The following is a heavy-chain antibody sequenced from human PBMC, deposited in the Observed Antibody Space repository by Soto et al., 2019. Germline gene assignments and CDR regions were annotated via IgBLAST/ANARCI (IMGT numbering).Heavy chain of an antibody. J-gene: IGHJ6*02. Sequence: GGSLRLSCAASGFTFSSYAMHWVRQAPGKGLEWVAVISYDGSNKYYADSVKGRFTISRDNSKNTLYLHMNSLRAEDTAVYYCARNSGTGPYYYYGMDVWGQGTTVTVSS. CDR3: ARNSGTGPYYYYGMDV. V-gene: IGHV3-30-3*01. D-gene: IGHD3-9*01. CDR2: ISYDGSNK. CDR1: GFTFSSYA.